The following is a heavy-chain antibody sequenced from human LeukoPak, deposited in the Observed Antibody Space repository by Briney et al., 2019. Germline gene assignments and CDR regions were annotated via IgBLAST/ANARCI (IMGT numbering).Heavy chain of an antibody. J-gene: IGHJ6*03. CDR2: INHSGST. CDR3: ARQRMVAVAGTRRDYYYYYYYMDV. V-gene: IGHV4-39*01. Sequence: SETLSLTCTVSGGSISSSSYYWSWIRQPPGKGLEWIGEINHSGSTNYNPSLKSRVTISVDTSKNQFSLKLSSVTAADTAVYYCARQRMVAVAGTRRDYYYYYYYMDVWGKGTTVTISS. CDR1: GGSISSSSYY. D-gene: IGHD6-19*01.